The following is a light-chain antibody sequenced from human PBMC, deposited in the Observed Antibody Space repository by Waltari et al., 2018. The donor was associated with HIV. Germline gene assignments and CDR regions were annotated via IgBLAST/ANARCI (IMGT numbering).Light chain of an antibody. CDR2: GNS. J-gene: IGLJ2*01. V-gene: IGLV1-44*01. Sequence: QSALTPEASVSGTVGQKVTLSCTGNSNNIGNYAVGCYQQISHGAPNTVVFGNSLPSGIPDRFSGSKSGTIASLTISGLQPEDEAVYYCSTWDFSLNSVVFGGGTKLTV. CDR1: SNNIGNYA. CDR3: STWDFSLNSVV.